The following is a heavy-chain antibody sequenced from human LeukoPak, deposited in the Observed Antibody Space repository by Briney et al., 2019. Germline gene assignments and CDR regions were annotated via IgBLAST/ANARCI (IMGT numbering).Heavy chain of an antibody. D-gene: IGHD6-13*01. Sequence: SVKVSCKASGGTFSSYAISWVRQAPGQGLEWMGGIIPIFGTANYAQKFQGRVTITTDESTSTAYMELSSLRSEDTAVYHCAREQDSSSWFPFDYWGQGTLVTVSS. V-gene: IGHV1-69*05. CDR1: GGTFSSYA. J-gene: IGHJ4*02. CDR2: IIPIFGTA. CDR3: AREQDSSSWFPFDY.